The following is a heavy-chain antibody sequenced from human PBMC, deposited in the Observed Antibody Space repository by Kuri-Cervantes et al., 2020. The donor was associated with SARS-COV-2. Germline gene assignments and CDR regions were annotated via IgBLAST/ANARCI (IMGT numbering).Heavy chain of an antibody. J-gene: IGHJ6*02. CDR1: GLTFSVYG. D-gene: IGHD1-26*01. V-gene: IGHV3-48*01. CDR3: ASEVIPNPSEKYAYYGLGV. CDR2: ISSSSSTI. Sequence: GESLKISCAASGLTFSVYGLNWVRQAPGKGLEWVSYISSSSSTIHYADSVKGRFTISRDNAKKSLFLQMNSLRAEDTAVYYCASEVIPNPSEKYAYYGLGVWGQGTTVTVSS.